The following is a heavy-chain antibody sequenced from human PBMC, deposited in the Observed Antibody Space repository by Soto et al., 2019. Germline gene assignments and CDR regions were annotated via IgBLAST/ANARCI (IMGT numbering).Heavy chain of an antibody. D-gene: IGHD3-22*01. V-gene: IGHV1-8*01. Sequence: ASVKVSWKASGYTFSRYDINWVRQATGQGLEWMGWMNPNSGNTGYAQRFQGRVTMTRDTSISTAYMELSSLRSEDTAVYYCARGQNYHDSSGYDDYWGQGTLVTVSS. CDR2: MNPNSGNT. J-gene: IGHJ4*02. CDR3: ARGQNYHDSSGYDDY. CDR1: GYTFSRYD.